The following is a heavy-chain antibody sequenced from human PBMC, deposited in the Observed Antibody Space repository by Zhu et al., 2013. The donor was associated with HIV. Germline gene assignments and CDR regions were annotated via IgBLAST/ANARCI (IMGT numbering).Heavy chain of an antibody. J-gene: IGHJ4*02. CDR2: INPNSGGT. V-gene: IGHV1-2*02. CDR3: SRTKMFAGYWSDF. Sequence: AHLVQSGAEVQKPGASVKVSCKASGYTFTGYYMHWVRQAPGQGLEWMGWINPNSGGTKYEQKFQGRVTMTRDTSITTAYMELTRLTPDDTAVYYCSRTKMFAGYWSDFWGQGTLVTVSS. D-gene: IGHD3-9*01. CDR1: GYTFTGYY.